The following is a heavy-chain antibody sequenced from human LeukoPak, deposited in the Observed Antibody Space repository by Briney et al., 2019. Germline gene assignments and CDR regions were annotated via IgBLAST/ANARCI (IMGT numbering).Heavy chain of an antibody. D-gene: IGHD1-7*01. CDR2: IYHSGST. Sequence: SETLFLTCAVSGYSISSGYYWGWIRQPPGKGLEWIGSIYHSGSTYYNPSLKSRVTISVDTSKNQFSLKLSSVTAADTAVYYCARGFRTGTTFGYWGQGTLVTVSS. CDR1: GYSISSGYY. V-gene: IGHV4-38-2*01. J-gene: IGHJ4*02. CDR3: ARGFRTGTTFGY.